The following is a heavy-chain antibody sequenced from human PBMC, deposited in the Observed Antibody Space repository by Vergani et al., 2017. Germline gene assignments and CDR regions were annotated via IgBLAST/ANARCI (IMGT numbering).Heavy chain of an antibody. V-gene: IGHV1-69*18. CDR1: GGTFSSYA. CDR2: IIPIFGTA. CDR3: ARDPPVVVPAATDGEDWFDT. J-gene: IGHJ5*02. D-gene: IGHD2-2*01. Sequence: QVQLVQSGAEVKKPGSSVKVSCKASGGTFSSYAISWVRQAPGQGLEWMGRIIPIFGTANYAQKFQGRVTITADESTSTAYMELSSLRSEDTAVYYCARDPPVVVPAATDGEDWFDTWGQGTLVTVSS.